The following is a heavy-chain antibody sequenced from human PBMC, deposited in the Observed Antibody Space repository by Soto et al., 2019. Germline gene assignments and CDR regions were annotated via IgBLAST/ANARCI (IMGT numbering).Heavy chain of an antibody. Sequence: PSETLSLTCAVSGGSISSGGYSWSWIRQPPGKGLGWIGYIYHSGSTYYNPSLKSRVTISVDRSKNQISLKLSSVTPADTAVYYCARGMTTVTTFDYWGQGTLVTVS. D-gene: IGHD4-17*01. CDR3: ARGMTTVTTFDY. CDR2: IYHSGST. V-gene: IGHV4-30-2*01. CDR1: GGSISSGGYS. J-gene: IGHJ4*02.